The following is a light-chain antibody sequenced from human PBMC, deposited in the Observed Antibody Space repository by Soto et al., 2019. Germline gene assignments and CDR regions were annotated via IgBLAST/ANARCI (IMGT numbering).Light chain of an antibody. CDR1: SSDVGAYNL. Sequence: QYALTQPASVSGSPGQSVTISCTGTSSDVGAYNLVSWYQQYPGKAPKLMIYEVSNRPSGVSNRFSGSKSGNTASLTISGLQAEDEADYYCCTSYEGGGKYVFGTGTKVTVL. J-gene: IGLJ1*01. V-gene: IGLV2-14*01. CDR2: EVS. CDR3: TSYEGGGKYV.